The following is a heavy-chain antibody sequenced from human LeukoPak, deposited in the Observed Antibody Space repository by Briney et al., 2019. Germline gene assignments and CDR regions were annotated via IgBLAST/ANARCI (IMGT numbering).Heavy chain of an antibody. V-gene: IGHV1-18*01. CDR1: VYTFTRYG. D-gene: IGHD2-2*01. CDR2: ISAYNGNT. Sequence: ASVNVSCKASVYTFTRYGFSWVRQAPGQGLEWMGWISAYNGNTNYAHKLQGRVTMTTDTSTSTAYMELRSLRSDDTAVYYCARALTSWETFDYWGQGTLVTVSS. CDR3: ARALTSWETFDY. J-gene: IGHJ4*02.